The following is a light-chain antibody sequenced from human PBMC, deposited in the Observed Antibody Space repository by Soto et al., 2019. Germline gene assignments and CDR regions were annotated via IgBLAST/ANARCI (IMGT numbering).Light chain of an antibody. V-gene: IGKV1-5*03. CDR2: KAS. Sequence: DVQMSQSPSTLSASVGDRVTLTCRASQSISDWLAWYQQKPGKVPKVLIYKASTLQSGVPSRFSGSGSWTEFTLTISSLQPDDFASYYCQQYSTYPLTFGGGTKVDIK. J-gene: IGKJ4*01. CDR3: QQYSTYPLT. CDR1: QSISDW.